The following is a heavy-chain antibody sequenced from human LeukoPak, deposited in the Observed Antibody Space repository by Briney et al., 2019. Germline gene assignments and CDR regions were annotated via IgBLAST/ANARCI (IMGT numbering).Heavy chain of an antibody. Sequence: GRSLRLSCAASGFTFSRYAIHWVRQAPGKGLERVATISYDGSKKYYADSVKGRFTISRDNSKNTLYLQMSSLRHEDTAVYYCARSDYCGGDCFWNYFDYWGQGTLVTVSS. D-gene: IGHD2-21*02. CDR1: GFTFSRYA. V-gene: IGHV3-30-3*01. CDR2: ISYDGSKK. CDR3: ARSDYCGGDCFWNYFDY. J-gene: IGHJ4*02.